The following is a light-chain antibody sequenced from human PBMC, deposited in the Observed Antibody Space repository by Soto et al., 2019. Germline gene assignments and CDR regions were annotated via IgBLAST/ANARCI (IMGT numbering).Light chain of an antibody. Sequence: QSVLTQPPPASGSPGQSVTISCTGTSSDVGGYNYVSWYQQHPGKAPKLIISEVSKRPSGVPDRFSGSKSGNTASLTVSGLQAEDEADYYCSSYAGSNNYVFGTGTKLTVL. CDR1: SSDVGGYNY. CDR3: SSYAGSNNYV. V-gene: IGLV2-8*01. J-gene: IGLJ1*01. CDR2: EVS.